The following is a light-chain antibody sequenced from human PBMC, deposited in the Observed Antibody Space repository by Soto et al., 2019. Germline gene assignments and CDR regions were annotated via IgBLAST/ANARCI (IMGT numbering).Light chain of an antibody. CDR1: QSTSSW. J-gene: IGKJ1*01. CDR3: QQYNSYCT. CDR2: KAS. Sequence: DIQMTQSPSTLSASVGDRVIITCRASQSTSSWLAWYQQKPGKAPKLLIYKASSLESGVPSRFSGSGSGTEFTLTISSLQPDDFATYYCQQYNSYCTFGQGTKVEIK. V-gene: IGKV1-5*03.